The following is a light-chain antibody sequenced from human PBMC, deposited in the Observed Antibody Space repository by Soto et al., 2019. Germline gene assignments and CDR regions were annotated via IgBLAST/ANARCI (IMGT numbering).Light chain of an antibody. J-gene: IGKJ5*01. V-gene: IGKV3D-15*01. Sequence: EIVMTQSPATLSVSPGERATLSCRASQSVRSNLAWYQQKPGQAPRLFIYGASTGATGIPARFSGSGSGTEFTLAISSLQSEDFAVYYCQQYNNWPAITFGQGTRLEIK. CDR2: GAS. CDR3: QQYNNWPAIT. CDR1: QSVRSN.